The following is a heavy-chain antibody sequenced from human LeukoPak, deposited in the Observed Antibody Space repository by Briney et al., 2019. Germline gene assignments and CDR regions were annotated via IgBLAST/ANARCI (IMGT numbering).Heavy chain of an antibody. CDR2: INYDGSNK. CDR3: ARALSTGGRIDY. Sequence: GGSLRLSCAASGFTFSSYGMHWVRQAPGKGLEWVAVINYDGSNKYYADSTKGRFTISRDNSKNTLYLQMNSLRVEDTAVYYCARALSTGGRIDYWGQGTLVTVSS. D-gene: IGHD2-8*02. V-gene: IGHV3-33*01. J-gene: IGHJ4*02. CDR1: GFTFSSYG.